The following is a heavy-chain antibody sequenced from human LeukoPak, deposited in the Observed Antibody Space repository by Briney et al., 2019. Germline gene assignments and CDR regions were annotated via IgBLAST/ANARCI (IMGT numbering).Heavy chain of an antibody. CDR1: GGSISSYY. J-gene: IGHJ2*01. D-gene: IGHD3-22*01. CDR2: IYYSGST. V-gene: IGHV4-59*01. CDR3: ARDSGYYYDSSGYSPLDWYFDL. Sequence: SETLSLTCTVSGGSISSYYWSWIRQPPGKGLEWIGYIYYSGSTNYNPSLKRRVTISVETSKKQFSLKLSSVTAADTAVYYCARDSGYYYDSSGYSPLDWYFDLWGRGTLVTVSS.